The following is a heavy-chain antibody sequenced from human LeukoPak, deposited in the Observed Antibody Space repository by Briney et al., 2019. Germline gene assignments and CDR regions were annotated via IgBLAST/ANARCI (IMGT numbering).Heavy chain of an antibody. CDR2: INHSGST. D-gene: IGHD4-17*01. J-gene: IGHJ4*02. V-gene: IGHV4-34*01. Sequence: PSETLSLTCAVYGGSFSGYYWSWIRQPPGKGLEWIGEINHSGSTNYNPSLKSRVTISVDTSKNQFSLKLSSVTAADTAVYYCASDGDYGYLGNWGQGTLVTVSS. CDR3: ASDGDYGYLGN. CDR1: GGSFSGYY.